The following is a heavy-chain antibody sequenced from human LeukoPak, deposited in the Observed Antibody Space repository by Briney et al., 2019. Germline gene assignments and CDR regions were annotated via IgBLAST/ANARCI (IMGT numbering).Heavy chain of an antibody. CDR2: ISWNSGSI. CDR1: GFTFDDYA. V-gene: IGHV3-9*01. Sequence: PGGSLRLSCTASGFTFDDYAMYWVRQAPGKGLEWVSGISWNSGSIAYADSVKGRFTISRDNAKNSLYLQMNSLRAEDTAVYYCAKANIVAHYYYYYGMDVWGQGTTVTVSS. CDR3: AKANIVAHYYYYYGMDV. D-gene: IGHD2-21*01. J-gene: IGHJ6*02.